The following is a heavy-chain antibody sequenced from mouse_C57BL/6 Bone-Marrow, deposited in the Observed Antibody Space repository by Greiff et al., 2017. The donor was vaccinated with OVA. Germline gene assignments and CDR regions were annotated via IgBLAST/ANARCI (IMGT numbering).Heavy chain of an antibody. CDR3: ARKHWVWFAY. Sequence: VKLVESGPGLVQPSQSLSISCTVSGFSLTSYGVHWVRQSPGKGLEWLGVIWSGGSTDYYAAFISRLCISKNNSKSQVFFKMNSLEADDAARYYCARKHWVWFAYWGQGTLVTVSA. J-gene: IGHJ3*01. D-gene: IGHD4-1*01. CDR2: IWSGGST. V-gene: IGHV2-2*01. CDR1: GFSLTSYG.